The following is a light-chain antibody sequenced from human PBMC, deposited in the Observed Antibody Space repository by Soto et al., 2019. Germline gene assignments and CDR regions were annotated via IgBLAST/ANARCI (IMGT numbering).Light chain of an antibody. CDR3: SSYAGGNYV. Sequence: QSALTQPPSASGSPGQSVTISCTGTSSDVGGYNYVSWYQQHPGKAPKLMISEVSKRPSGVPDRFSGSKSGNTASLTVSGLQAEDEAYYYCSSYAGGNYVFGTGTKLTVL. V-gene: IGLV2-8*01. CDR2: EVS. CDR1: SSDVGGYNY. J-gene: IGLJ1*01.